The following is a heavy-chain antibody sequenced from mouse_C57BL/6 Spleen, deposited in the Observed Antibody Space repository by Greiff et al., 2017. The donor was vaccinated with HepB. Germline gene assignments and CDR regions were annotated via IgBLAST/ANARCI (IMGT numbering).Heavy chain of an antibody. J-gene: IGHJ4*01. CDR3: ARELRDQLRSYAMDY. V-gene: IGHV1-82*01. CDR2: IYPGDGDT. CDR1: GYAFSSSW. Sequence: QVQLKESGPELVKPGASVKISCKASGYAFSSSWMNWVKQRPGKGLEWIGRIYPGDGDTNYNGKFKGKATLTADKSSSTAYMQLISLASEDSAVYFCARELRDQLRSYAMDYWGQGTSVTVSS. D-gene: IGHD1-1*01.